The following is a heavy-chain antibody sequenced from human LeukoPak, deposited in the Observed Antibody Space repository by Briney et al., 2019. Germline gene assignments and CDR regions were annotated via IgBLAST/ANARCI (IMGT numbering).Heavy chain of an antibody. D-gene: IGHD4-11*01. J-gene: IGHJ4*02. CDR1: GFTFSSYS. CDR3: ARDSYTNYALS. V-gene: IGHV3-21*01. CDR2: ISRSSNYI. Sequence: GGSRRLSCAASGFTFSSYSMDWVRQAPGKGLEWVSSISRSSNYIYYADSVKGRFTISRDNAKNSLYLQMSSLRAEDTAVYYCARDSYTNYALSWGQGTLLTVSS.